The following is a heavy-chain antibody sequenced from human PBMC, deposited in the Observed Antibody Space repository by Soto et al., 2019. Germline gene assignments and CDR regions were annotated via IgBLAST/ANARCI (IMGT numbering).Heavy chain of an antibody. V-gene: IGHV3-30-3*01. D-gene: IGHD3-10*01. CDR2: ISYDGNNK. CDR3: VRDLPPRSVLWFGEFSGMDV. Sequence: GGSLRLSCAASGFTFSSYAMHWVRQAPDKGLKSVVVISYDGNNKYYAESVKGRFTNSRDNSKNTLYLQMNSLRAEDTAVYYCVRDLPPRSVLWFGEFSGMDVWGQGTTVTVSS. CDR1: GFTFSSYA. J-gene: IGHJ6*02.